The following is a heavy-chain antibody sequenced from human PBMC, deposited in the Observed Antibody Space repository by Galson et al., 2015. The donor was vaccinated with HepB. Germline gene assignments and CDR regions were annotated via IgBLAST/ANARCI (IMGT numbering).Heavy chain of an antibody. V-gene: IGHV5-51*01. CDR3: ARSGTPRECNWFDP. CDR1: VSNFANYW. Sequence: QSGAEVKKPGESLKISCKTSVSNFANYWIGWVRQMPGKGLEWMGIIYPDDSKTIYSPSFQGQVTFSVDKSISTAYLQWRSLKASDTAMYYCARSGTPRECNWFDPWGQGTLVTVSS. J-gene: IGHJ5*02. CDR2: IYPDDSKT. D-gene: IGHD2-15*01.